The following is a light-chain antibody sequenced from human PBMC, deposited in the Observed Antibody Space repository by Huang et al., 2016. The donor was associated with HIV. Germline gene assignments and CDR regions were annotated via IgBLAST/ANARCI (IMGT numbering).Light chain of an antibody. V-gene: IGKV3-11*01. Sequence: EIVLTQSPATLSLSPGERATLSCRASQNITSLLAWYRQEPGQPPRLLLCDATNRATGTPARFSGSGSGIDFTLTIHSLEPEDFAVYYCQQRIQWPRLTFGGGTRVEMK. J-gene: IGKJ4*01. CDR3: QQRIQWPRLT. CDR1: QNITSL. CDR2: DAT.